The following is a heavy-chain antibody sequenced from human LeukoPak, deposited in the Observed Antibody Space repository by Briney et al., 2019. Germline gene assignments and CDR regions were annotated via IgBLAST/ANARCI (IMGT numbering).Heavy chain of an antibody. D-gene: IGHD6-13*01. CDR3: AKDGSSWSFDH. CDR2: IRNDGSNK. J-gene: IGHJ4*02. CDR1: GFSFSDYG. Sequence: GGSLRLSCAASGFSFSDYGMHWVRQAPGKGLEWVAFIRNDGSNKYYADSVKVRFTISRDNSKSTLYLQMNSLRAEETAVYYCAKDGSSWSFDHWGQGTLVTVSS. V-gene: IGHV3-30*02.